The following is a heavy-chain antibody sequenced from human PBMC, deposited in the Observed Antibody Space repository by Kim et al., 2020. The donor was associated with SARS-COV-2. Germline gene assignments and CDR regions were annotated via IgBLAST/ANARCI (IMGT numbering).Heavy chain of an antibody. CDR3: ARDGSLRYCSSTSCYPNWFDT. J-gene: IGHJ5*02. D-gene: IGHD2-2*01. V-gene: IGHV3-30-3*01. CDR1: GFTFSSYA. Sequence: GGSLRLSCAASGFTFSSYAMHWVRQAPGKGLEWVAVISYDGSNKYYADSVKGRFTISRDNSKNTLYLQMNSLGAEDTAVYYCARDGSLRYCSSTSCYPNWFDTWGQGTLVTVSS. CDR2: ISYDGSNK.